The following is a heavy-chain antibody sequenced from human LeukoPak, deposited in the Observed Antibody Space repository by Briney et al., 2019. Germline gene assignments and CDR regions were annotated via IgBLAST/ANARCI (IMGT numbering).Heavy chain of an antibody. V-gene: IGHV1-2*02. Sequence: GASVKVSCKASGYTFTGYYMHWVRQAPGQGLEWMGWINPNSGGTNYAQKFQGRVTMTRDTSISTAYMELSRLRSDDTAVYYCARTARWIQLRFYYWGQGTLVTVSS. J-gene: IGHJ4*02. CDR1: GYTFTGYY. CDR3: ARTARWIQLRFYY. CDR2: INPNSGGT. D-gene: IGHD5-18*01.